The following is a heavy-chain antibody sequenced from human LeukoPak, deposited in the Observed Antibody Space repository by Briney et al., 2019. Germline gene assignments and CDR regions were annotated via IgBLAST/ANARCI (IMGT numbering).Heavy chain of an antibody. D-gene: IGHD3-9*01. CDR1: GFTLSNYD. J-gene: IGHJ4*02. CDR2: IGTAGDT. V-gene: IGHV3-13*01. CDR3: ARARKYSNYDILTGYFNIYYFDY. Sequence: GGSLRLSCAATGFTLSNYDMHRVRQATGKGLEWVSAIGTAGDTYYPGSVKGRFTISRENAKNSLYLQMNSLRAGDTAVYYCARARKYSNYDILTGYFNIYYFDYWGQGTLVTVSS.